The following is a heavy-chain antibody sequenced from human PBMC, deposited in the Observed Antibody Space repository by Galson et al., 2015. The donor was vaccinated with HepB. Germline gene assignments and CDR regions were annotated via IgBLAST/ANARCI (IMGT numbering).Heavy chain of an antibody. D-gene: IGHD3-22*01. CDR1: GFTFSSYG. V-gene: IGHV3-30*18. CDR2: ISYDGSNK. Sequence: SLRLSCAASGFTFSSYGMHWVRQAPGKGLEWVAVISYDGSNKYYADSVKGRFTISRDNSKNTLYLQMNSLRAEDTAVYYCAKLWGTMNHYWGQGTLVTVSS. J-gene: IGHJ4*02. CDR3: AKLWGTMNHY.